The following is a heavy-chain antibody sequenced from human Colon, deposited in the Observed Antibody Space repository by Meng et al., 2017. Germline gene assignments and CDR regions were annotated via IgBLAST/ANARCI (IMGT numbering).Heavy chain of an antibody. J-gene: IGHJ4*02. D-gene: IGHD6-13*01. Sequence: ASVKVSCKASGYTFTTYDISWVRQATGQGLEWMGWMNPNSGNTGSAQKFQGRVTMTRNTSISTAYMELSNLRSEDTAVYYCARRIAASGTTLGYWGQGTLVTVSS. V-gene: IGHV1-8*01. CDR2: MNPNSGNT. CDR1: GYTFTTYD. CDR3: ARRIAASGTTLGY.